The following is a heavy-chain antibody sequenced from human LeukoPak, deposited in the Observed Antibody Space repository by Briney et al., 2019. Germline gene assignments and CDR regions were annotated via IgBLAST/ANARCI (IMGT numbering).Heavy chain of an antibody. Sequence: KPSETLSLTCTVSGGSISTRTYSWGWIRQPPGEGLEWIASISYSGNTEYNPSLESRVTISVDTSKTQSSLKVNSMTAADTAVYYCASMAAGDYFDYWGQGTLVTVSS. CDR1: GGSISTRTYS. J-gene: IGHJ4*02. CDR3: ASMAAGDYFDY. V-gene: IGHV4-39*01. CDR2: ISYSGNT. D-gene: IGHD6-13*01.